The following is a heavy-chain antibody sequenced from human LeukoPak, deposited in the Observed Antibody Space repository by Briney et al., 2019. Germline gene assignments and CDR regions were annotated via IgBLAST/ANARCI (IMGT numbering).Heavy chain of an antibody. J-gene: IGHJ4*02. Sequence: GGSLRLSRAASGFTFSSYGMHWVRQAPGKGLEWVAFIRYDGSNKYYADSVKGRFTISRDNSKNTLYLQMNSLRAEDTAVYYCAKARWGIAAAGNDYWGQGTLVTVSS. CDR1: GFTFSSYG. D-gene: IGHD6-13*01. V-gene: IGHV3-30*02. CDR3: AKARWGIAAAGNDY. CDR2: IRYDGSNK.